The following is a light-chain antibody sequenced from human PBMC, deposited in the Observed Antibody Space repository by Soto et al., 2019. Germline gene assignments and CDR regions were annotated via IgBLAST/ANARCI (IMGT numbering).Light chain of an antibody. CDR1: QSISSY. V-gene: IGKV1-39*01. CDR2: GAS. CDR3: QQSYSTPRT. J-gene: IGKJ1*01. Sequence: DIPMTQSPSSLSASVGDRVTITCRASQSISSYLNWYQQKPGKAPKLLIYGASSLQSGVPSRFSGSGSGTDFTLTISSLQPEDFATYYCQQSYSTPRTFGQGNKVEIK.